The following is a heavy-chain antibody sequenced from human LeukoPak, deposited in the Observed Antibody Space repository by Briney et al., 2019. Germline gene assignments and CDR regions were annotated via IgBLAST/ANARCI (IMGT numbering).Heavy chain of an antibody. D-gene: IGHD2-15*01. Sequence: GASVKVSCKASGGTFSSYAISWVRQAPGQGLEWMGGIIPIFGTANYAQKFQGRVTITADESTSTAYMELSSLRSDDTAVYYCARVTRWYLTPYYYYYMDVWGKGTTVTVSS. J-gene: IGHJ6*03. CDR3: ARVTRWYLTPYYYYYMDV. CDR1: GGTFSSYA. V-gene: IGHV1-69*13. CDR2: IIPIFGTA.